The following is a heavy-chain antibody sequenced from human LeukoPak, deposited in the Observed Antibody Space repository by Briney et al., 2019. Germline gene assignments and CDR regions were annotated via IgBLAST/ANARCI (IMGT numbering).Heavy chain of an antibody. Sequence: ASVKVSCKASGYTFTSYYMHWVRQAPGQGLEWMGIINPSGGSTSYAQKFQGRVTMTRDTSTSTVYMELSSLRSEDTAVYYCARRNGPSGSGYYYYGMDVWGQGTTVTVSS. D-gene: IGHD4-17*01. J-gene: IGHJ6*02. V-gene: IGHV1-46*01. CDR1: GYTFTSYY. CDR2: INPSGGST. CDR3: ARRNGPSGSGYYYYGMDV.